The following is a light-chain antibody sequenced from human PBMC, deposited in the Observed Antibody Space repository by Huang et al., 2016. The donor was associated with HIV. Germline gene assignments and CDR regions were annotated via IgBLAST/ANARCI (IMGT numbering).Light chain of an antibody. V-gene: IGKV1-5*03. CDR1: QSVSTR. J-gene: IGKJ3*01. CDR3: QQYNTFT. Sequence: DIQMTQSPSTLSAAIGDRVTITCRARQSVSTRLAWYQQKPGKAPRLLIHEASSLESGVTARFSGSGCGTEFTLTISSLQPDDSATYSCQQYNTFTFGPGTKVDI. CDR2: EAS.